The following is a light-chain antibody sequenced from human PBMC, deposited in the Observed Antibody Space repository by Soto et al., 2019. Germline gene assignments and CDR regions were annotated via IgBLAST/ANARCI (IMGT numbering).Light chain of an antibody. CDR1: SSDVGGYNY. Sequence: QSALTQPASVSGSPGQSITISCTGTSSDVGGYNYVSWYQQHPGKAPKLMIYEVNNRPSGVSNRFSGSKSGNTASLTISGLQAEDEAGYYCSSYTSSNTWVFGGGTKVTVL. V-gene: IGLV2-14*01. CDR3: SSYTSSNTWV. J-gene: IGLJ3*02. CDR2: EVN.